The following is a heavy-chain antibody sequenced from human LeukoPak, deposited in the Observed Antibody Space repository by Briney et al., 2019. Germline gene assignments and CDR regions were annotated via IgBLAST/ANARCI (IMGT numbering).Heavy chain of an antibody. CDR3: ARDYRSSSGRSIDY. D-gene: IGHD6-6*01. Sequence: GGSLRLSCAASGFTFSNYWMSWVSQAPGKGLEWVANIKQDGSEKYYVDSVKGRFTISRDNAKNSLYLQMNSLRAEDTAVYYCARDYRSSSGRSIDYWGQGTLVTVSS. CDR1: GFTFSNYW. CDR2: IKQDGSEK. V-gene: IGHV3-7*01. J-gene: IGHJ4*02.